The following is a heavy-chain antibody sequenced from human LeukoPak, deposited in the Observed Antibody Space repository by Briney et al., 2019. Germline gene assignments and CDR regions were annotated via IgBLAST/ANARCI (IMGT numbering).Heavy chain of an antibody. D-gene: IGHD3-9*01. V-gene: IGHV1-2*02. J-gene: IGHJ4*02. CDR2: INPNSGGT. Sequence: ASVKVSCKASGYTFTGYYMHWVRQAPGQGLEWMGWINPNSGGTNYAQKFQDRVSMTRDTSISTAYMQLSRLRSDDTDVYYCARSPHILTGENFDFWGQGTLLTVSS. CDR3: ARSPHILTGENFDF. CDR1: GYTFTGYY.